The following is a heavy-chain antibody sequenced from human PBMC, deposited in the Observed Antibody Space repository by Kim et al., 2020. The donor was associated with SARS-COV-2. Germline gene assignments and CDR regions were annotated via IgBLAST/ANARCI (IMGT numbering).Heavy chain of an antibody. V-gene: IGHV3-74*01. CDR2: A. CDR3: ARYSGSAFDI. Sequence: AKDADSVKGRFTISRDNAKNTLYLQMSHLRPEDAAVYYCARYSGSAFDIWGQGTMVSVSS. J-gene: IGHJ3*02. D-gene: IGHD1-26*01.